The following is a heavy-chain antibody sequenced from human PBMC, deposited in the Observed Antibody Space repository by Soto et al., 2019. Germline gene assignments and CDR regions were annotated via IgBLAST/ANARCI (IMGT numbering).Heavy chain of an antibody. Sequence: QVQLVESGGGVVQPGRSLRLSCAASGFTFSSYGMQWVRQAPGKGLEWVAVIWYDGSNKYYADSVKGRFTISRDNSKKKNPLYLQMNSLRVEDTAVYYCASLRQASSGWYYFDYWGQGTLVTVSS. CDR3: ASLRQASSGWYYFDY. V-gene: IGHV3-33*08. D-gene: IGHD6-19*01. CDR2: IWYDGSNK. CDR1: GFTFSSYG. J-gene: IGHJ4*02.